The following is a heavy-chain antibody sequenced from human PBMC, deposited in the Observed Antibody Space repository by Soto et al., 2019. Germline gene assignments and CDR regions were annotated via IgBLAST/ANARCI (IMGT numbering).Heavy chain of an antibody. V-gene: IGHV3-30*04. CDR2: ISLDGSDE. D-gene: IGHD6-6*01. CDR1: GFTFNSHA. Sequence: QVQLVESGGGVVQPGRSLRLSCAASGFTFNSHAMHWVRQAPGKGLEWVAVISLDGSDEYYADSVKGRFTISRDNSKNTLYLQMNSLGGEDTALYYCAREQLVPSGYYYGLDVWGQGTTFTV. CDR3: AREQLVPSGYYYGLDV. J-gene: IGHJ6*02.